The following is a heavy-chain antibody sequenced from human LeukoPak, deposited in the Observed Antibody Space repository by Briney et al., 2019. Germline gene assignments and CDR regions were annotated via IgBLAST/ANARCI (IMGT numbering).Heavy chain of an antibody. CDR3: ARGGYYYHDSSGYLYHFDY. Sequence: PGGSLRLSCEASGFTFSSYSMNWVRQAPGKGLEWVSTNSSSSSYIDYADSVKGRFTISRDNAKNSLYLQMNSLRAEDTAVYYCARGGYYYHDSSGYLYHFDYWGQGTLVTVSS. V-gene: IGHV3-21*01. CDR2: NSSSSSYI. J-gene: IGHJ4*02. CDR1: GFTFSSYS. D-gene: IGHD3-22*01.